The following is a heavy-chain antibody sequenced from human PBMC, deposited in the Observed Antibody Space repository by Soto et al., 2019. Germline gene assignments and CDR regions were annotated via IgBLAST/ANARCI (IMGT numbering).Heavy chain of an antibody. CDR1: GFTFSNAW. J-gene: IGHJ3*02. D-gene: IGHD6-19*01. CDR3: TTDFLHSSGWHLDDFDI. CDR2: IKSKTDGGTT. V-gene: IGHV3-15*01. Sequence: EVQLVESGGGLVKPGGSLRLSCAASGFTFSNAWMSWVRQAPGKGLEWVGRIKSKTDGGTTDYAAPVKGRFTISRDDSKNTLYLQMNSLKTEDTAVYYCTTDFLHSSGWHLDDFDIWGQGTMVTVSS.